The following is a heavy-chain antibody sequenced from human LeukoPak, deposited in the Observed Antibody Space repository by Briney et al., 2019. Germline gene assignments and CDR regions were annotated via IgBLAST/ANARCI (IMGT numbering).Heavy chain of an antibody. CDR3: ARGDYFDY. V-gene: IGHV4-30-2*01. Sequence: PSETLSLTCTVSGGSISSGGYYWSWIRQPPGKGLEWIGYIYHSGSTYYNPSHKSRVTISVDRSKNQFSLKLSSVTAADTAVYYCARGDYFDYWGQGTLVTVSS. J-gene: IGHJ4*02. CDR1: GGSISSGGYY. CDR2: IYHSGST.